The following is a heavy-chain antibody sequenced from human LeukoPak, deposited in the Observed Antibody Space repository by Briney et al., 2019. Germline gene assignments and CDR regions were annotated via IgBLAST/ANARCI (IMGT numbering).Heavy chain of an antibody. CDR3: ARDDFWSSGSGYYVVDY. Sequence: SETLSLTCTVSGYSISSGYYWGWIRQPPGKGLEWIGSIYHSGSTYYNPSLKSRVTISVDTSKNQFSLKLSYVTAADTAVYYCARDDFWSSGSGYYVVDYWGQGTLVTVSS. CDR1: GYSISSGYY. CDR2: IYHSGST. V-gene: IGHV4-38-2*02. D-gene: IGHD3-22*01. J-gene: IGHJ4*02.